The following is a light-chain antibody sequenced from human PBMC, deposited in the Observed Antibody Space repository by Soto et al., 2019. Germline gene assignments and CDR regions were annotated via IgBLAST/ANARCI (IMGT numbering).Light chain of an antibody. CDR3: ISFTPSTTTHWV. CDR2: EVT. Sequence: QSALTQPPSVSGSPGQSITISCTGTSSDVGDYNRVSWYQHHPGKAPKLMIFEVTNRPSGISDHFSGFKSGSTASLTISELQPDDEADYYCISFTPSTTTHWVFGGGTKLTVL. CDR1: SSDVGDYNR. J-gene: IGLJ3*02. V-gene: IGLV2-14*01.